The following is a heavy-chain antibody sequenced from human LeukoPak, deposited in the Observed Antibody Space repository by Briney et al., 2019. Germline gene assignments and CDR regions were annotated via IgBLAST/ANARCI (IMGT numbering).Heavy chain of an antibody. CDR2: IYPGDSDT. D-gene: IGHD5-24*01. J-gene: IGHJ4*02. CDR3: ARHTGGWLQFGDY. CDR1: GYSFTSYW. Sequence: GESLKISCKGSGYSFTSYWIGWVRQMPGKGLEWTGIIYPGDSDTRYSPSFQGQVTISADKSISTAYLQWSSLKASDTATYFCARHTGGWLQFGDYWGQGTLVTVSS. V-gene: IGHV5-51*01.